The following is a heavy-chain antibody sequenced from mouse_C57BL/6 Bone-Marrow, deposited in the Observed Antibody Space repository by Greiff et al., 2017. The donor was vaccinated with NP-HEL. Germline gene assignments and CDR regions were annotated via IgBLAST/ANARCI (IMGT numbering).Heavy chain of an antibody. CDR1: GFTFSSYA. CDR2: ISDGGSYT. J-gene: IGHJ4*01. Sequence: EVMLVESGGGLVKPGGSLKLSCAASGFTFSSYATSWVRQTPEKRLEWVATISDGGSYTYYPDNVKGRFTISRDNAKNNLYLQMSHLKSEDTAMYYCARDRVYYAMDYWGQGTSVTVSS. V-gene: IGHV5-4*01. D-gene: IGHD3-1*01. CDR3: ARDRVYYAMDY.